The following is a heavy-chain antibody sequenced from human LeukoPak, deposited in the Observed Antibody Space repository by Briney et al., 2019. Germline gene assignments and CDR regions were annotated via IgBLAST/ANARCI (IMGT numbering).Heavy chain of an antibody. CDR1: GGTFSSYT. V-gene: IGHV1-69*05. CDR2: IIPIFGTA. CDR3: ASIMIAPSLGAFDI. J-gene: IGHJ3*02. D-gene: IGHD3-16*01. Sequence: GASVKVSCKASGGTFSSYTISWERQAPGQGLEWMGGIIPIFGTANYAQKFQGRVTITTDESTSTAYMELSSLRSEDTAVYYCASIMIAPSLGAFDIWGQGTMVTVSS.